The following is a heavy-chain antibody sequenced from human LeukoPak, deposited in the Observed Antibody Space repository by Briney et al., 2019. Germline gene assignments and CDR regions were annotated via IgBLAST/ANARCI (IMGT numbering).Heavy chain of an antibody. CDR1: GFTFSDYA. CDR3: ARDDWGFGP. J-gene: IGHJ5*02. Sequence: PGRSLCLSCAASGFTFSDYAMHWVRQAPGKGLEWVAFISYDGSNKYYADSLKGRFTISRDNSKHTLFLQMNSLRADDTAVYYCARDDWGFGPWGQGTLVTVSS. V-gene: IGHV3-30-3*01. D-gene: IGHD3-9*01. CDR2: ISYDGSNK.